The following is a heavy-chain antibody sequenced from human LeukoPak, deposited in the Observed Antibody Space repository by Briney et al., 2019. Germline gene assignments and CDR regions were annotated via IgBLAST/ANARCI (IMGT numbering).Heavy chain of an antibody. J-gene: IGHJ5*02. Sequence: GGSLRLSCADSGFTFSSYAMSWVRQAPGKGLEWVSSISGSSTRTYYADSVKGRFAVSRDNPKNTLYLQMNSLRAEDTAVYYCAKAKNSGYYYLNWFDPWGQGTLVTVSS. V-gene: IGHV3-23*01. CDR3: AKAKNSGYYYLNWFDP. CDR2: ISGSSTRT. D-gene: IGHD3-22*01. CDR1: GFTFSSYA.